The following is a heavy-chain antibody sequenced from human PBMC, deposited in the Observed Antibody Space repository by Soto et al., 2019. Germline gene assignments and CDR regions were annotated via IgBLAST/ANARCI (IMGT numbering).Heavy chain of an antibody. Sequence: PSETLSLTCAVSGGSISSSNWWSWVRQPPGKGLEWIGEIYHSGSTNYNPSLKSRVTISVDKSKNQFSLKLSSVTAADTAVYYCARVQGHIAVAGNDVAFDYWGQGTLVTVSS. CDR1: GGSISSSNW. D-gene: IGHD6-19*01. CDR3: ARVQGHIAVAGNDVAFDY. CDR2: IYHSGST. V-gene: IGHV4-4*02. J-gene: IGHJ4*02.